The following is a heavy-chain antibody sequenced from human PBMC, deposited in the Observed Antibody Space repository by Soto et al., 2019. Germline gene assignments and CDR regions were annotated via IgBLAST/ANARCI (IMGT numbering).Heavy chain of an antibody. Sequence: EVQLVESGGGLVQPGRSLRLSCAASGFTFDDYAMHWVRQAPGKGLEWVSGISWNSGSIGYADSVKGRFTISRDNAKNSPYLQMNSLRAEETALSYCAKDAITMVRGVISYYGMDVWGQGTTVTVSS. CDR1: GFTFDDYA. D-gene: IGHD3-10*01. CDR2: ISWNSGSI. J-gene: IGHJ6*02. CDR3: AKDAITMVRGVISYYGMDV. V-gene: IGHV3-9*01.